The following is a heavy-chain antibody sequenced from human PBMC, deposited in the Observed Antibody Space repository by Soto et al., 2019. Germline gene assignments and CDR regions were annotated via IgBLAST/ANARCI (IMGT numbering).Heavy chain of an antibody. Sequence: ASVKVSCKASGYTFTNYAMHWVRQAPGQRLEWMGWIDAGNGNTKYSQKFQGRVTITRDTSASTAYMELSSLRSEDTAVYYCARGGSLYWYFDLWGRGTLVTVSS. D-gene: IGHD1-26*01. J-gene: IGHJ2*01. V-gene: IGHV1-3*01. CDR2: IDAGNGNT. CDR1: GYTFTNYA. CDR3: ARGGSLYWYFDL.